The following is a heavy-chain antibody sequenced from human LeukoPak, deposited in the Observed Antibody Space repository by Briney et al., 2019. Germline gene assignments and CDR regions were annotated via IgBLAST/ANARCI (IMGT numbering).Heavy chain of an antibody. CDR1: GYTFTDDY. CDR2: INVNRGGT. J-gene: IGHJ4*02. V-gene: IGHV1-2*02. Sequence: GASVKVSCKASGYTFTDDYIHWVRQAPGQGLEWMGWINVNRGGTNYAQKFYARVTMTRDTSISRAYMDLSRLRSHDTAVFYCARSPHILTGENFDFWGQGTLVTVSS. D-gene: IGHD3-9*01. CDR3: ARSPHILTGENFDF.